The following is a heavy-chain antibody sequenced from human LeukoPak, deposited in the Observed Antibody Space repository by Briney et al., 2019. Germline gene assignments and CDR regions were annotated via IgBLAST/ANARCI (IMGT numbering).Heavy chain of an antibody. Sequence: GGPLRLSCAASGFAFSNYWLHWVRQAPGKGLEWVARINTHGSSTNYADSVEGRFIISRDNAKNTLYLQMTSLSAEDTAVYYALAGYYYYYMDVWGKGTTVTVSS. CDR1: GFAFSNYW. J-gene: IGHJ6*03. D-gene: IGHD3-16*01. CDR2: INTHGSST. V-gene: IGHV3-74*01. CDR3: LAGYYYYYMDV.